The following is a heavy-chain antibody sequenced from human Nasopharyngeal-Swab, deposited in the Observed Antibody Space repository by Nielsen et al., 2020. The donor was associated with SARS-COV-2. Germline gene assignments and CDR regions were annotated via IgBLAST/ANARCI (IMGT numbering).Heavy chain of an antibody. CDR2: INHSGST. CDR3: ARGRSSYFDY. J-gene: IGHJ4*02. D-gene: IGHD6-6*01. V-gene: IGHV4-34*01. Sequence: SETLSLTCAVYAGSFSGYYWSWIRQPPGKGLEWTGEINHSGSTNYNPSLKSRVTISVDTSKNQFSLKLSSVTAADTAVYYCARGRSSYFDYWGQGTLVTVSS. CDR1: AGSFSGYY.